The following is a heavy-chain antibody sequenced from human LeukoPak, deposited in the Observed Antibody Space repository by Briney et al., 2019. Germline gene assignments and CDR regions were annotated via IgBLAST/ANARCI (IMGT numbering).Heavy chain of an antibody. J-gene: IGHJ4*02. D-gene: IGHD2-2*01. CDR2: INPSGGST. CDR3: ARWGGAYCSSTSCPDNDY. V-gene: IGHV1-46*01. CDR1: GYTFTSYY. Sequence: GASVKVSCKASGYTFTSYYMHWVRQAPGQGLEWMGIINPSGGSTSYAQKFQGRVTMTRDTSTSTVYMELSSLRSDDTAVYYCARWGGAYCSSTSCPDNDYWGQGTLVTVSS.